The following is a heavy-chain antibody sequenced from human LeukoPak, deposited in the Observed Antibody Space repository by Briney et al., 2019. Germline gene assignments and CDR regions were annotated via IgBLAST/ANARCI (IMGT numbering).Heavy chain of an antibody. CDR1: GFTFSSYS. Sequence: PGGSLRLSCAASGFTFSSYSMNWVRQAPGKGLEWVSSISSSSYIYYADSVKGRFTISRDNAKNSLYLQMNSLRAEDTAVYYCARDLEGRRSQWIQLWYHDAFDIWGQGTMVTVSS. J-gene: IGHJ3*02. CDR2: ISSSSYI. CDR3: ARDLEGRRSQWIQLWYHDAFDI. V-gene: IGHV3-21*01. D-gene: IGHD5-18*01.